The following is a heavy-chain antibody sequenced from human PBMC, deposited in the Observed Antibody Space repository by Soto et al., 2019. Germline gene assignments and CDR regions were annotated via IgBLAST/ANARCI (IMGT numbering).Heavy chain of an antibody. J-gene: IGHJ4*02. V-gene: IGHV3-48*02. CDR2: ISSTGSNI. CDR1: GFTFSSYS. D-gene: IGHD7-27*01. CDR3: ARWGSLDS. Sequence: EVQLVESGGGLVQPGGSLRLSCTASGFTFSSYSMNWVRQAPGKGLEWVSHISSTGSNIYYADSVKGRFTISRDNAKNSLYLQMNSLRDEDTAVYYCARWGSLDSWGQGTLVAVSS.